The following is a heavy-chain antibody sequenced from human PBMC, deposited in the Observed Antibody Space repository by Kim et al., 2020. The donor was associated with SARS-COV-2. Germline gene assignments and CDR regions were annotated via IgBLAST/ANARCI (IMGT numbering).Heavy chain of an antibody. CDR3: AREPSAEST. Sequence: GGSLRLSCAASGFTIATEWMSWVRQAPGKGPEWVANINEDGSEKNYADSVKGRFSIFRDNAKNSLYLQMHSLRAEDTALYYCAREPSAESTWGQGTLVTVSS. CDR2: INEDGSEK. J-gene: IGHJ5*02. V-gene: IGHV3-7*03. CDR1: GFTIATEW.